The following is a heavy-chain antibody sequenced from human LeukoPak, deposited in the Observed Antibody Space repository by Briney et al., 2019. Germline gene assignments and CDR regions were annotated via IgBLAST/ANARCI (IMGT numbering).Heavy chain of an antibody. Sequence: SETLSLTCAVYGGSFSGYYWSCIRQPPGKGLEWIGEINHSGSTNYNPSLRSRVTVSVHTSKNQLSLKLSSVTAADTAVYYCARQWLVSPLFDYWGQGTLVTVSS. J-gene: IGHJ4*02. CDR2: INHSGST. CDR3: ARQWLVSPLFDY. D-gene: IGHD6-19*01. CDR1: GGSFSGYY. V-gene: IGHV4-34*01.